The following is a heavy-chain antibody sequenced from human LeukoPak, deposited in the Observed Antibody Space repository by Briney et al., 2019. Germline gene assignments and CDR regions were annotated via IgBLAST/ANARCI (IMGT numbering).Heavy chain of an antibody. Sequence: GGSLTLSCAASGFTFSSYEMNWVRQAPGQGLEWVSYISSSGSTIYYADSVKGRFTISRDNAKNSLYLQMNSLRAEDTAVYYCARDCGGGSCYGPYDAFDIWGQGTMVTVSS. V-gene: IGHV3-48*03. D-gene: IGHD2-15*01. CDR1: GFTFSSYE. CDR2: ISSSGSTI. CDR3: ARDCGGGSCYGPYDAFDI. J-gene: IGHJ3*02.